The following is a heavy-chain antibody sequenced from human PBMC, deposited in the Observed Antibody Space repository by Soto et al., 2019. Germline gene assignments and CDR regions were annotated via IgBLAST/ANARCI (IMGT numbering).Heavy chain of an antibody. CDR2: IYYGGST. CDR1: GGSISSGGYY. V-gene: IGHV4-31*03. CDR3: ASVLTSGDAFDI. Sequence: QVQLQESGPGLVKPSQTLSLTCTVSGGSISSGGYYWSWIRQHPGKGLEWIGYIYYGGSTYYNPSLESRVTISVDTSKNQFALKLSSVTAADTAVYYCASVLTSGDAFDIWGQGTMVTVSS. D-gene: IGHD6-19*01. J-gene: IGHJ3*02.